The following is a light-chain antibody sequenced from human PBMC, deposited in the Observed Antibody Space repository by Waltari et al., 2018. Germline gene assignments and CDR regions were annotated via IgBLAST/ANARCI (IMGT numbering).Light chain of an antibody. CDR1: SGRIASNY. CDR2: EDS. Sequence: FLLTQSHSVSESPGKTVTISCTRTSGRIASNYGQWYQQRPGSAPTTVIFEDSQRPSGVPDRFSGSVDISSNSASLTISGLETEDEADYYCQSYDGSNPVVFGGGTKLTVL. V-gene: IGLV6-57*03. J-gene: IGLJ3*02. CDR3: QSYDGSNPVV.